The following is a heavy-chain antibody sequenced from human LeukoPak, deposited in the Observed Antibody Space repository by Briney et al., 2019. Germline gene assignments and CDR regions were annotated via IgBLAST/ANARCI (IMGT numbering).Heavy chain of an antibody. V-gene: IGHV1-18*01. CDR1: GYTFTSYG. J-gene: IGHJ4*02. D-gene: IGHD3-22*01. CDR2: ISAYNGNT. Sequence: ASVKVSCKASGYTFTSYGISWVRQAPGQGLEWMGWISAYNGNTNYAQKLQGRVTMTTGTSTSTAYMELRSLRSDDTAVYYCARDGGSYGYDSSGYYFDYWGQGTLVTVSS. CDR3: ARDGGSYGYDSSGYYFDY.